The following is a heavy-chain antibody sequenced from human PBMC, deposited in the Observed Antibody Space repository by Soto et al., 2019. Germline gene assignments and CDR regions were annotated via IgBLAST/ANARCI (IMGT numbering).Heavy chain of an antibody. J-gene: IGHJ4*02. Sequence: PGGSLRLSCAASGFSLSSYVVSWVRQAPGKGLEWVSSISGGNTYYTDSVQGRVTISRDDSKNTLYLDMSSLRGEDTAKYYCARNDEGSGRYYFDCWGQGTLVTVSS. V-gene: IGHV3-23*01. CDR1: GFSLSSYV. D-gene: IGHD6-19*01. CDR2: SISGGNT. CDR3: ARNDEGSGRYYFDC.